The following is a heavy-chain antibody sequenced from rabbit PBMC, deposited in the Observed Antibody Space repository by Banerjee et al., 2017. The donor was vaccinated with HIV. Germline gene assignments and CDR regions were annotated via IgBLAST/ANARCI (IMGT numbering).Heavy chain of an antibody. D-gene: IGHD4-1*01. Sequence: HEQLEESGGDLVKPEGSLTLTCTASGFSFSYNYVMCWVRQAPGKGLEWIACIYAGSSDSSYYASWAKGRFTISKASWTTVTLQMTSLTGADTATYFCARDLAGVIGWNFGLWGPGTLVTVS. CDR2: IYAGSSDSS. CDR3: ARDLAGVIGWNFGL. J-gene: IGHJ4*01. CDR1: GFSFSYNYV. V-gene: IGHV1S45*01.